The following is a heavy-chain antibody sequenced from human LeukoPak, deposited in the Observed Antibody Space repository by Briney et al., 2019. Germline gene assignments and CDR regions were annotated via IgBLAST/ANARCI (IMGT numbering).Heavy chain of an antibody. J-gene: IGHJ4*02. CDR2: ISAYNGNT. CDR3: ARGLPLYYYDSSGYYPIFDY. D-gene: IGHD3-22*01. Sequence: GASVKVSCKASGYTFTSYGISWVRQAPGQGLEWMGWISAYNGNTNYAQELQGRVTMTTDTSTSTAYMELRSLRSDDTAVYYCARGLPLYYYDSSGYYPIFDYWGQGTLVTVSS. V-gene: IGHV1-18*01. CDR1: GYTFTSYG.